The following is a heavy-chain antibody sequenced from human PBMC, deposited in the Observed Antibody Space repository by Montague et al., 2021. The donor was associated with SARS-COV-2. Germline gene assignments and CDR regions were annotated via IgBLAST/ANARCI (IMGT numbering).Heavy chain of an antibody. V-gene: IGHV4-59*13. CDR2: IYYTGST. CDR1: DGSINSYY. J-gene: IGHJ5*02. D-gene: IGHD3-10*01. Sequence: SETLSLTCSVSDGSINSYYWSWIRQSPEKGLEWIGHIYYTGSTNYNPSVKSRVTISVDESKTQFSLNLRSVTAADTAVYYCAREPYGSGNYYGWFDPWGQGALVTVSS. CDR3: AREPYGSGNYYGWFDP.